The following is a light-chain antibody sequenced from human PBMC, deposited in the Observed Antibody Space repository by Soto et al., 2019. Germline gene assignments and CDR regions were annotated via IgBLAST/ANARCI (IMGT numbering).Light chain of an antibody. V-gene: IGLV2-14*01. J-gene: IGLJ1*01. CDR1: SSDVGGYNY. Sequence: QSALTQPASVSGSPGQSITISCTGTSSDVGGYNYVSWYQQHPGKAPKLMIYAVTNRPSGVSNRFSGSKSGNTASLTISGLQAEDEADYYCSSYTSDWGVFGTGTKLTVL. CDR3: SSYTSDWGV. CDR2: AVT.